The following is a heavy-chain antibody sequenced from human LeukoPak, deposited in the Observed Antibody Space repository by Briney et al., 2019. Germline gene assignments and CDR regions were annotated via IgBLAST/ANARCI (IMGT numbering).Heavy chain of an antibody. J-gene: IGHJ6*03. V-gene: IGHV1-69*01. D-gene: IGHD3-9*01. CDR3: ARHHYDILTGYPGRDYYYYMDV. CDR1: GRTFSSYA. Sequence: SVKVSCKASGRTFSSYAISWVRQAPGQGLEWMGGIIPIFGTANYAQKFQGRVTITADESTSTAYMELSSLRSEDTAVYYCARHHYDILTGYPGRDYYYYMDVWGKGTTVTVSS. CDR2: IIPIFGTA.